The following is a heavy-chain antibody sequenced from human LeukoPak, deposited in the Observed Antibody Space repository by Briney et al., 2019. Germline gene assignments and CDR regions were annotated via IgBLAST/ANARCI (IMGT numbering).Heavy chain of an antibody. J-gene: IGHJ4*02. CDR3: ARGRIAARGDFDY. Sequence: ASVKVSCKASGYTFTGYYMHWVRQAPGQGLEWMGWINPNSGGTNYAQKFQGRATMTRDTSISTAYMELSRLRSDDTAVYYCARGRIAARGDFDYWGQGTLVTVSS. CDR2: INPNSGGT. V-gene: IGHV1-2*02. D-gene: IGHD6-6*01. CDR1: GYTFTGYY.